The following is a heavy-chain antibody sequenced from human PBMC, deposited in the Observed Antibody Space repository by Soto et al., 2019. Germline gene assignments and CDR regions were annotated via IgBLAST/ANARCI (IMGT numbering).Heavy chain of an antibody. CDR2: INAGNGNT. CDR3: ARGTSAASGIDY. J-gene: IGHJ4*02. D-gene: IGHD6-13*01. Sequence: GASVKVSCKASGYTFTSYAMHWVRQAPGQRLEWMGWINAGNGNTKYVQKLEGRVTVTRDTSTSTAYMELRSLRSDDTAVYYCARGTSAASGIDYWGQGTLVTVSS. CDR1: GYTFTSYA. V-gene: IGHV1-3*01.